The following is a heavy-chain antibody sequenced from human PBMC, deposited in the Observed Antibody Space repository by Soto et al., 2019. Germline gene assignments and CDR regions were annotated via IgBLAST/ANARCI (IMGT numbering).Heavy chain of an antibody. CDR1: GYSITSDYY. CDR3: AKKGYYPSGKINLFDY. V-gene: IGHV4-38-2*01. CDR2: IYSGST. Sequence: PSETLSLTCAVSGYSITSDYYWGWIRQPPGKGLEWIGSIYSGSTYYNPSLKSRVTISVDTSKNQFSLRLTSVTAADTAMYYCAKKGYYPSGKINLFDYWGQGTLVTVSS. D-gene: IGHD3-10*01. J-gene: IGHJ4*02.